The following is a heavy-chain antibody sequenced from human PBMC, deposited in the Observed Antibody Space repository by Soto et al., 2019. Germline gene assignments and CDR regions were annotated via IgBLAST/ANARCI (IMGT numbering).Heavy chain of an antibody. CDR1: GGSISSGGYS. D-gene: IGHD6-19*01. CDR2: IYHSGST. Sequence: SETLSLTCDVSGGSISSGGYSWSWIRQPPGTGLVWIGYIYHSGSTYYNPSLKSRVTISVDRSKNQFSLKLSSVTAADTAVYYCARVGSSGWYRWFDPWGQGTLVTVSS. J-gene: IGHJ5*02. V-gene: IGHV4-30-2*01. CDR3: ARVGSSGWYRWFDP.